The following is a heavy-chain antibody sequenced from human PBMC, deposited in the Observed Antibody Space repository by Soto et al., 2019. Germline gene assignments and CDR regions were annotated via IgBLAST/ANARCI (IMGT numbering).Heavy chain of an antibody. CDR3: AKVSARLRLGELSLTHFDY. CDR2: ISGSGGST. Sequence: GGSLRLSCAASGFTFSSYAMSWVRQAPGKGLEWVSAISGSGGSTYYADSVKGRFTISRDNSKNTLYLQMNSLRAEDTAVYYCAKVSARLRLGELSLTHFDYWGQGTLVTVSS. J-gene: IGHJ4*02. CDR1: GFTFSSYA. D-gene: IGHD3-16*02. V-gene: IGHV3-23*01.